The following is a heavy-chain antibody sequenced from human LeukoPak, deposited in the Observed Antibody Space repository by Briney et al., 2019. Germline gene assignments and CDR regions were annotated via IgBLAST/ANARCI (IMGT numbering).Heavy chain of an antibody. CDR3: AKDGLGIAARPVWVDY. CDR1: GFTFSSYG. Sequence: PGGSLRLSCAASGFTFSSYGMHWVRQAPGKGLEWVAFIRYDGSNKYYADSVKGRFTISRDNSKNTLYLQMNSLRAEDTAVYYCAKDGLGIAARPVWVDYWGQGTLVTVSS. V-gene: IGHV3-30*02. D-gene: IGHD6-6*01. J-gene: IGHJ4*02. CDR2: IRYDGSNK.